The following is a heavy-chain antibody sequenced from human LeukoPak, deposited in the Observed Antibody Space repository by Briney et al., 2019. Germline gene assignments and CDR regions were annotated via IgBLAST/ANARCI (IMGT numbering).Heavy chain of an antibody. CDR2: INTNTGNP. V-gene: IGHV7-4-1*02. Sequence: ASVKVSCKASGYTFTSNAINWVRQAPGQGLEWMGWINTNTGNPTYAQGFTGRFVFSLDTSVSTAYLQISSLKAEDTAVYYCARARDDYDILTGYSYYYYYYMDVWGKGTTVTVSS. CDR3: ARARDDYDILTGYSYYYYYYMDV. J-gene: IGHJ6*03. CDR1: GYTFTSNA. D-gene: IGHD3-9*01.